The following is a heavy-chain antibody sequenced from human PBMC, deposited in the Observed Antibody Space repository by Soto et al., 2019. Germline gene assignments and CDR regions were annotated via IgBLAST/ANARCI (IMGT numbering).Heavy chain of an antibody. J-gene: IGHJ2*01. CDR2: ISAYNGNT. Sequence: QVQLVQSGAEVKKPGASVKVSCKASGYTFTSYGISWVRQAPGQGLEWMGWISAYNGNTNYAQKLQGRVTMTTDTATSRTYRKMRSLRSDQTAVCYCERDGYYDVLRGYRMRGSFELWGRGTLVTVSS. D-gene: IGHD3-3*01. CDR1: GYTFTSYG. CDR3: ERDGYYDVLRGYRMRGSFEL. V-gene: IGHV1-18*01.